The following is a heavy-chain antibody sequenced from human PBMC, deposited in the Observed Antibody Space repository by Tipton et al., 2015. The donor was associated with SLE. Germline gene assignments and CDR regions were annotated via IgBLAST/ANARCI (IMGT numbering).Heavy chain of an antibody. D-gene: IGHD2-2*01. CDR1: GFTFSTYP. CDR3: AREYATGLYFYYYYMDV. Sequence: SLRLSCAASGFTFSTYPMHWVRQAPGKGLEWVAVISYDGSNKYYADSLKGRFTISRDNSNNTLYLQMNSLRAEDTALYYCAREYATGLYFYYYYMDVWGKGTTVTVS. J-gene: IGHJ6*03. V-gene: IGHV3-30*04. CDR2: ISYDGSNK.